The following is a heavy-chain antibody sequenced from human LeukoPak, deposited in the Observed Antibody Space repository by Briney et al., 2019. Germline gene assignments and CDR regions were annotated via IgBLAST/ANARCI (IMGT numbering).Heavy chain of an antibody. CDR3: ARLNYDFWSGVWEGYYMDV. Sequence: GGTLRLSCAASGFTFSNYWMHWVRQAPGEGLVWLSGITPDGSGTRYVDSVKGRFTISRDNAKNSLYLQVNSLRAEDTAVYYCARLNYDFWSGVWEGYYMDVWGKGTTVTVSS. V-gene: IGHV3-74*01. CDR1: GFTFSNYW. D-gene: IGHD3-3*01. J-gene: IGHJ6*03. CDR2: ITPDGSGT.